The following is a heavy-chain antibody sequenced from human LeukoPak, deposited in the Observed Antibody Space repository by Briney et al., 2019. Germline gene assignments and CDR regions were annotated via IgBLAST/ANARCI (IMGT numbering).Heavy chain of an antibody. CDR1: GFTFSSYW. Sequence: GGSLRLSCAASGFTFSSYWMHWVRQAPGKGLVWVSRVNSDGSTTSYADSVKGRFTISSDNAKNTLYLQMNSLRAEDTAVYYCHTYYYDSSGYRDAFDIWGQGTMVTVSS. CDR2: VNSDGSTT. J-gene: IGHJ3*02. D-gene: IGHD3-22*01. CDR3: HTYYYDSSGYRDAFDI. V-gene: IGHV3-74*01.